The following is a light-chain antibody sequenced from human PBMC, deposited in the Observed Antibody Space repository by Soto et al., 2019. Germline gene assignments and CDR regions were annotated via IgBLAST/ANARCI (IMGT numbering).Light chain of an antibody. CDR3: STWYDSLSGWV. J-gene: IGLJ3*02. CDR2: RDN. Sequence: QSVLTQPPSPSGTPGQRVTISCSGSSSNIARNYVYWYQQLPGTAPKLLIFRDNQRPSGVPDRFSCSKSGTSASLAISVLRSEDEADYYCSTWYDSLSGWVFGVGTKLTVL. CDR1: SSNIARNY. V-gene: IGLV1-47*01.